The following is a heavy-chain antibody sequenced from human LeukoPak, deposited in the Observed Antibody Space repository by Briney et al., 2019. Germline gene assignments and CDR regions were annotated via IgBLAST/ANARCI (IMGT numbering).Heavy chain of an antibody. CDR3: ARDRDGMGV. CDR2: IYHSGST. CDR1: VGSITSDNW. J-gene: IGHJ6*02. V-gene: IGHV4-4*02. Sequence: SETLSLTCAVSVGSITSDNWWTWVRQPPGKGLEWIGAIYHSGSTDYNPSLKSRVTISVDKSKNQFSLTLSSVTAEDTGVYFCARDRDGMGVWGQGTTVTVSS.